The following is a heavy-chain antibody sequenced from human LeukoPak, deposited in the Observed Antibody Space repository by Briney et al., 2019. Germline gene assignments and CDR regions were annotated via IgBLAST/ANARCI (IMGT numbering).Heavy chain of an antibody. D-gene: IGHD5-24*01. CDR2: IYTSGST. Sequence: PSETLSLTCTVSGVSISCYYWSWIRQPAGKGLEWIGRIYTSGSTNYNPSLKSRVTISVDTSKNQFSLKLSSVTAADTAVYYCARADKSWLQFDYWGQGTLVTVSS. V-gene: IGHV4-4*07. J-gene: IGHJ4*02. CDR1: GVSISCYY. CDR3: ARADKSWLQFDY.